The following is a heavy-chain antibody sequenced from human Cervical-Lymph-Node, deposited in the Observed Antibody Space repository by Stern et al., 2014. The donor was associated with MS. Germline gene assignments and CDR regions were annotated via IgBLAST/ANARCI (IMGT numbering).Heavy chain of an antibody. CDR3: ARQPDYSDFLDF. D-gene: IGHD4-11*01. Sequence: QVQLVQSGAEVKKPGASMTISCKTSGYNFIDHAIHWVRQAPGQRLEWIGWINGDPSTTKYSKKFQGRVSFTRDKAASAAYMDLSSLSPDDTAVYYCARQPDYSDFLDFWGQGTLVTVSS. CDR2: INGDPSTT. J-gene: IGHJ4*02. CDR1: GYNFIDHA. V-gene: IGHV1-3*01.